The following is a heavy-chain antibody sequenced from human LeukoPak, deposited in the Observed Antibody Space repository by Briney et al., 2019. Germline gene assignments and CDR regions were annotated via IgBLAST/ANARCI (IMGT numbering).Heavy chain of an antibody. V-gene: IGHV3-43*01. J-gene: IGHJ3*01. D-gene: IGHD6-19*01. CDR2: LRWDGCEI. Sequence: GGSLRLSCAGSAFTCHDYTMHRVGQPQGMGLKGGSLLRWDGCEIPYADSLKGRFTISRDNSKNSLVLHMNSLGIEATALYYCAKATSSGWGYAFDVWGRGPMVTVSA. CDR3: AKATSSGWGYAFDV. CDR1: AFTCHDYT.